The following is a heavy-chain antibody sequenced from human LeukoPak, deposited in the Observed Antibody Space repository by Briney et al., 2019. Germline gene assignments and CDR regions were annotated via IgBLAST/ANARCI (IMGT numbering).Heavy chain of an antibody. CDR2: ISYDGSNK. D-gene: IGHD3-3*01. Sequence: GGSLRLSCAASGFTFSSYGMHWVRQAPGKGLEWVAVISYDGSNKYYADSVKGRFTISRDNSENTLYLQMNSLRAEDTAVYYCAKDRFGGTIFGVVNTYYYYYYGMDVWGQGTTVTVSS. V-gene: IGHV3-30*18. J-gene: IGHJ6*02. CDR3: AKDRFGGTIFGVVNTYYYYYYGMDV. CDR1: GFTFSSYG.